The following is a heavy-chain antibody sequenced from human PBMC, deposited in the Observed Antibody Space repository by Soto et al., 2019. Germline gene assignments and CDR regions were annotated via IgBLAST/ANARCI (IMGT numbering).Heavy chain of an antibody. V-gene: IGHV1-69*12. D-gene: IGHD4-17*01. CDR2: IRPFFGTA. Sequence: QVQLVQSGAEVTKPGSSVNVSCKASGGSFSSSAINWLRQAPGQGPEWMGHIRPFFGTADCAQKFQGRVTITADESTSTAYMELRSLSSEDTAVYYCARGHEYGGNSDGFDIWGQGTVVTVSS. CDR1: GGSFSSSA. J-gene: IGHJ3*02. CDR3: ARGHEYGGNSDGFDI.